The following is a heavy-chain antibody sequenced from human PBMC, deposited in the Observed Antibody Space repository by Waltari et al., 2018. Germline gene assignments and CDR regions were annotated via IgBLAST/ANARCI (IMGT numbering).Heavy chain of an antibody. Sequence: QAPGQGLEGMGCISAYNGNTNYAQKLQGRVTMTTDTSTSTAYMELRSLRSDDTAVYYCARSQLWPPTPDYWGQGTLVTVSS. D-gene: IGHD5-18*01. CDR2: ISAYNGNT. CDR3: ARSQLWPPTPDY. J-gene: IGHJ4*02. V-gene: IGHV1-18*01.